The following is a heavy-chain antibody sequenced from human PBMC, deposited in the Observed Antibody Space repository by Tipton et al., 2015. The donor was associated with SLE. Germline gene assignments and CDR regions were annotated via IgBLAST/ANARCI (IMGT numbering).Heavy chain of an antibody. CDR1: GFTFSSYS. CDR2: ISSSSSYI. V-gene: IGHV3-21*01. Sequence: SLRLSCAASGFTFSSYSMNWVRQAPGKGLGWAPSISSSSSYIYYADSVKGRFTISRDNAKNSLYLQMNSLRAEDTAVYYCASSKGIAAAGWFDPWGQGTLVTVSS. J-gene: IGHJ5*02. CDR3: ASSKGIAAAGWFDP. D-gene: IGHD6-13*01.